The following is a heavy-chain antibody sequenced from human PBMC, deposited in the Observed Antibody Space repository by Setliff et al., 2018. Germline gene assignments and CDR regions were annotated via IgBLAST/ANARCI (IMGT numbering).Heavy chain of an antibody. V-gene: IGHV4-38-2*01. Sequence: SETLSLTCAVSGYSISSGYYWGWIRQPPGKGLEWIGSIYHSGSTYYNPSLKSRVTISVDTSKNQFSLKLSSVTAADTAVYYCARHVLGYSSSYNWFDPGGQGTLVTVSS. J-gene: IGHJ5*02. CDR1: GYSISSGYY. D-gene: IGHD6-6*01. CDR2: IYHSGST. CDR3: ARHVLGYSSSYNWFDP.